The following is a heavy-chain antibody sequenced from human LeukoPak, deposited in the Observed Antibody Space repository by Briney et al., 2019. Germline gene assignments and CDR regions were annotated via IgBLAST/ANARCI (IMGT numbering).Heavy chain of an antibody. Sequence: PGGSLRLSCAASGFTFSSYAMHWVRQAPGKGLEWVAVISYDGSNKYYADSVKGRFTISRDNAKNMLYLQMNSLRAEDTAVYYCARVGNVDTAMGFDYWGQGTLVTVSS. J-gene: IGHJ4*02. CDR1: GFTFSSYA. CDR3: ARVGNVDTAMGFDY. CDR2: ISYDGSNK. V-gene: IGHV3-30*04. D-gene: IGHD5-18*01.